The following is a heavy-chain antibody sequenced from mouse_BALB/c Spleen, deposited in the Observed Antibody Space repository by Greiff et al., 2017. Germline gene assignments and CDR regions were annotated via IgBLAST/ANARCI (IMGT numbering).Heavy chain of an antibody. Sequence: QVHVKQSGAELVRPGVSVKISCKGSGYTFTDYAMHWVKQSHAKSLEWIGVISTYYGDASYNQKFKGKATMTVDKSSSTAYMELARLTSEDSAIYYCARYGSYAMDYWGQGTSVTVSS. J-gene: IGHJ4*01. CDR3: ARYGSYAMDY. CDR1: GYTFTDYA. V-gene: IGHV1S137*01. D-gene: IGHD2-2*01. CDR2: ISTYYGDA.